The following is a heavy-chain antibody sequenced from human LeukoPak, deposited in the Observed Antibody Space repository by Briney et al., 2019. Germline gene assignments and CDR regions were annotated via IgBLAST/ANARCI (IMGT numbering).Heavy chain of an antibody. J-gene: IGHJ4*02. V-gene: IGHV1-2*06. CDR1: GYTFTGYH. CDR2: INPNSGDT. Sequence: ASVNVSCRASGYTFTGYHIHWVRQAPGQGLEWMGRINPNSGDTNYAQNFQGRVTMTRDTSINTAYMELSRLRSDDTAVYYCARDYCSSTSCLFDYWGQGTLVTVSS. CDR3: ARDYCSSTSCLFDY. D-gene: IGHD2-2*01.